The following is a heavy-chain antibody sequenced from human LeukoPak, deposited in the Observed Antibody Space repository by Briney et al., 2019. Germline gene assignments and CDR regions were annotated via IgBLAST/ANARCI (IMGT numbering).Heavy chain of an antibody. Sequence: GGSLRLSCAASGFTFSSYAMSWVRQAPGKGLGWGSAISGSGGSTYYADSVKGRFTISRDNSKNTLYLQMNRLRAEDTAVYYCAKESKVRYYFDYWGQGTLVTVSS. CDR3: AKESKVRYYFDY. V-gene: IGHV3-23*01. J-gene: IGHJ4*02. CDR1: GFTFSSYA. CDR2: ISGSGGST.